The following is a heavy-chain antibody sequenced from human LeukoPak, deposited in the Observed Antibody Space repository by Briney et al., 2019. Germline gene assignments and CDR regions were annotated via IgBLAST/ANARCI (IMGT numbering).Heavy chain of an antibody. V-gene: IGHV3-20*04. D-gene: IGHD1-26*01. CDR2: INWNGGST. J-gene: IGHJ4*02. CDR3: ARGRGSYGAFDY. Sequence: GGSLRLSCAASGFTFSSYGMHWVRQAPGKGLEWVSGINWNGGSTGYADSVKGRFTISRDNAKNSLYLQMNSLRAEDTALYYCARGRGSYGAFDYWGQGTLVTVSS. CDR1: GFTFSSYG.